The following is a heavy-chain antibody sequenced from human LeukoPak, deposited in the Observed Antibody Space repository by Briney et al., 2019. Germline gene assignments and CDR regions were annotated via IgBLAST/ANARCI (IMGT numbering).Heavy chain of an antibody. D-gene: IGHD3-10*01. Sequence: SETLSLTCTVSGGSVSSGSYYWSWIRQPPTKGLEWIGYVYYNGNTNYSPSLKSRVTISLDTSKNHFSLKLSSVTAADTAVYYCARVALWFGAATRDYYYGMDVWGQGTTVTVSS. V-gene: IGHV4-61*03. CDR2: VYYNGNT. CDR3: ARVALWFGAATRDYYYGMDV. CDR1: GGSVSSGSYY. J-gene: IGHJ6*02.